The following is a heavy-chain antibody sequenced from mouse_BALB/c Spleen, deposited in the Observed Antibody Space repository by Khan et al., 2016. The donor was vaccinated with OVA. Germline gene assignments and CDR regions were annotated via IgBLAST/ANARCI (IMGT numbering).Heavy chain of an antibody. CDR1: GFTFSDYG. D-gene: IGHD1-1*01. CDR3: SRTPGYYGSNYFDQ. V-gene: IGHV5-9-3*01. Sequence: EVELVESGGDLVKPGESLKLSCAASGFTFSDYGMSWVRQTPEKRLEWVATISSGGSFSYYLDSVQGRFTISRDSAKNTLYLQMSSLRSDDTAMYYWSRTPGYYGSNYFDQWGQGTSLTVSS. CDR2: ISSGGSFS. J-gene: IGHJ2*03.